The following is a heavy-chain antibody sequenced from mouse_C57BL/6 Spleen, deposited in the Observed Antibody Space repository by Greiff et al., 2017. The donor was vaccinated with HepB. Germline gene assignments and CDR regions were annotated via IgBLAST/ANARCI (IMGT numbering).Heavy chain of an antibody. CDR3: TNLYYVWVYYFDY. Sequence: VKLMESGAELVRPGASVTLSCKASGYTFTDYEMHWVKQTPVHGLEWIGAIDPETGGTAYNQKFKGKAILTADKSSSTAYMELRSLTSEDSAVYYCTNLYYVWVYYFDYWGQGTTLTVSS. CDR2: IDPETGGT. D-gene: IGHD1-1*01. J-gene: IGHJ2*01. CDR1: GYTFTDYE. V-gene: IGHV1-15*01.